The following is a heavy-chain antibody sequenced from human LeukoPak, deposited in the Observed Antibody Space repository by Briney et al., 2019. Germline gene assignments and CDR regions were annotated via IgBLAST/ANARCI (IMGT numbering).Heavy chain of an antibody. D-gene: IGHD3-10*01. Sequence: SETLSLTCTVSGGSISSGGYYWSWIRQHPGKGLEWIGYIYYSGSTYYNPSLKSRVTISVDTSKNQFSLKLSSVTAADTAVYYCVGDLRGVIDYWGQGTLVTVSS. CDR3: VGDLRGVIDY. CDR2: IYYSGST. CDR1: GGSISSGGYY. J-gene: IGHJ4*02. V-gene: IGHV4-31*03.